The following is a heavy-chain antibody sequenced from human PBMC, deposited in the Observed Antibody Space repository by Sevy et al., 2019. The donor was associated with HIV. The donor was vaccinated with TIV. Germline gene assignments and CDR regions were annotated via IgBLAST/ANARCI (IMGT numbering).Heavy chain of an antibody. CDR3: ARDIGAGSNSETSSPPFFFYYFDS. Sequence: GGPLRLSCAASGFSLDDYAMHWVRQSSGKGLEWVAGISWNSGSIGYADSVKGRFTISRDNARNTLYLQKNNMRSEVTAVSYCARDIGAGSNSETSSPPFFFYYFDSWGQGTLVTVSS. J-gene: IGHJ4*02. CDR2: ISWNSGSI. CDR1: GFSLDDYA. V-gene: IGHV3-9*01. D-gene: IGHD1-26*01.